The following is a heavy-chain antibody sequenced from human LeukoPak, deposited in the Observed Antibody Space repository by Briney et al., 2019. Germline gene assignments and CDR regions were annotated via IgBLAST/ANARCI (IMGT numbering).Heavy chain of an antibody. CDR2: ISGSGGST. J-gene: IGHJ4*02. V-gene: IGHV3-23*01. CDR1: GFTFSSYG. CDR3: ASGYGSGSH. D-gene: IGHD3-10*01. Sequence: PGGTLRLSCAASGFTFSSYGMSWVRQAPGKGLEWVSAISGSGGSTYYADSVKGRFTISRDNAKNSLYLQMNSLRAEDTAVYYCASGYGSGSHWGQGTLVTVSS.